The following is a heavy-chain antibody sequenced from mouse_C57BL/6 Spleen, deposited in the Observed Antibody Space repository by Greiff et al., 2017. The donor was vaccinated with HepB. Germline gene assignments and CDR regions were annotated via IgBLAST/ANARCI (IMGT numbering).Heavy chain of an antibody. CDR1: GFTFSSYG. V-gene: IGHV5-6*01. Sequence: EVKLVESGGDLVKPGGSLKLSCAASGFTFSSYGMSWVRQTPDKRLEWVATISSGGSYTYYPDSVKGRFTISRDNAKNTLYLQMSSLKSEDTAMYYCASGYDVTPAWFAYWGQGTLVTVSA. CDR3: ASGYDVTPAWFAY. CDR2: ISSGGSYT. J-gene: IGHJ3*01. D-gene: IGHD2-14*01.